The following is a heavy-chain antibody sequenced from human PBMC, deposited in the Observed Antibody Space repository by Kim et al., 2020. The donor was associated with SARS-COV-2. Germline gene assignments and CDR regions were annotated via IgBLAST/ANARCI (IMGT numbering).Heavy chain of an antibody. J-gene: IGHJ6*02. CDR2: IYPGDSDT. Sequence: GESLKISCKGSGNTFSDSWIGWVCQVPGEGLEWMGHIYPGDSDTRYSPSFQGQVILSVDMSITTAYLQWTSLKASDTATYYCARRPLGPDGMDVWGRGTT. CDR3: ARRPLGPDGMDV. V-gene: IGHV5-51*01. CDR1: GNTFSDSW.